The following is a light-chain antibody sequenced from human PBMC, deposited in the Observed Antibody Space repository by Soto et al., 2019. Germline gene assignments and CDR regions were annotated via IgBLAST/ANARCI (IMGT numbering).Light chain of an antibody. V-gene: IGKV3-15*01. CDR2: GVS. J-gene: IGKJ1*01. CDR1: QSVSTT. Sequence: EIVMTQSPATLSMSPGERATLSCRASQSVSTTLAWYQHKPGQAPRLLISGVSTRATGIPARFSGSGSGTEFTLTISSLQSEDFAIYYCQQYNNWPWTFGPGTKV. CDR3: QQYNNWPWT.